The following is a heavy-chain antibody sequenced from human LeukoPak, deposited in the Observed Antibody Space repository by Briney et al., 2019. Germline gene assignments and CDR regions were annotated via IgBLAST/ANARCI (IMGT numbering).Heavy chain of an antibody. CDR1: GGSISSSNW. D-gene: IGHD3-16*01. CDR3: ARLDRGSDPPAIDY. CDR2: IYHSGST. Sequence: PSETLSLTCAVSGGSISSSNWWSWVRQPPGKGLEWIGEIYHSGSTNYNPSLKSRVTISADKSISTAYMQWSSLKAADTAMYYCARLDRGSDPPAIDYWGQGTLVTASS. J-gene: IGHJ4*02. V-gene: IGHV4-4*02.